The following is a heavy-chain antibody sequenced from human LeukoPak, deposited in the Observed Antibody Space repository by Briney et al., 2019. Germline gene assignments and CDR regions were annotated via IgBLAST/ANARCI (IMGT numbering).Heavy chain of an antibody. V-gene: IGHV3-43D*03. CDR2: ISWDGGST. D-gene: IGHD6-6*01. Sequence: PGGSLRLSCAASGFTFDDYAMHWVRQAPGKGLEWVSLISWDGGSTYYADSVKGRFTISRDNSKNSLYLQMNSLRAEDTALYYCAKTFEYSSSTGEDYWGQGTLVTVSS. CDR3: AKTFEYSSSTGEDY. CDR1: GFTFDDYA. J-gene: IGHJ4*02.